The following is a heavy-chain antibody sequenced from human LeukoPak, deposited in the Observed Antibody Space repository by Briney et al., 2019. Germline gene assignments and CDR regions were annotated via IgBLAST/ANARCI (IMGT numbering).Heavy chain of an antibody. J-gene: IGHJ4*02. Sequence: SETLSLTCTISGGSISSYYWSWIRQPPGKGLEWIGYIYYSGSTNYNPSLKSRVTISVDTSKNQFSLKLSSVTAADTAVYYRARPPQRRYYDSSGYYWVYWGQGTLVTVSS. CDR3: ARPPQRRYYDSSGYYWVY. V-gene: IGHV4-59*12. CDR1: GGSISSYY. CDR2: IYYSGST. D-gene: IGHD3-22*01.